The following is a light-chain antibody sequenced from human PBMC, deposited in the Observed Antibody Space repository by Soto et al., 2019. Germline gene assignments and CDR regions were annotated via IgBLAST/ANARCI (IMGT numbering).Light chain of an antibody. CDR2: NAS. CDR3: QQYNSYPYT. V-gene: IGKV1-5*03. Sequence: DIQMTQSPSTLSAAVGDRVTITCRASQSISSWLAWYQQKPGKAPKLLIYNASSVESGVPSRFSGSGSGTEFTLTIGSLQPDDVATYSCQQYNSYPYTFGQGTKLEIK. CDR1: QSISSW. J-gene: IGKJ2*01.